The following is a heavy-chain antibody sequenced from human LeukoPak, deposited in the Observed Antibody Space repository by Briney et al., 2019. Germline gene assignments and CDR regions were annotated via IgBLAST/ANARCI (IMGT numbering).Heavy chain of an antibody. Sequence: PSETLSLTCTVSGGSISSYYWSWIRQPPGKGLEWIGYIYYSGSTNYNPSLKSRVTISVDTSKNQFSLKLSSVTAADTAVYYCARHNHYDSSGYRIDAFDIWGQGTMVTVSS. CDR3: ARHNHYDSSGYRIDAFDI. J-gene: IGHJ3*02. CDR2: IYYSGST. CDR1: GGSISSYY. D-gene: IGHD3-22*01. V-gene: IGHV4-59*08.